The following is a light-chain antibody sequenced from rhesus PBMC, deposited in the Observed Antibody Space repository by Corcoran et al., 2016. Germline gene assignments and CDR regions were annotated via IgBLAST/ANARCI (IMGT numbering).Light chain of an antibody. Sequence: QIVLTQSPATLALSPGERATLSCRASQSVSSYLSWFQQKPRQAPRLIIYAASTRATGIPDRFSGSGAGTEFTLTISSLEPEDVGVYFCLQSVNWPQYTFGQGTKVEIK. CDR2: AAS. CDR1: QSVSSY. CDR3: LQSVNWPQYT. V-gene: IGKV3S11*01. J-gene: IGKJ2*01.